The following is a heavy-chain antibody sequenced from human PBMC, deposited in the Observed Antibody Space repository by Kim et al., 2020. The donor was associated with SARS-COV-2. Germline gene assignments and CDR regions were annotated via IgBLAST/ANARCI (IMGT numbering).Heavy chain of an antibody. CDR3: ARGPRLDYDFWSAQHHYYSYSMDV. D-gene: IGHD3-3*01. CDR2: MNPNSGNT. J-gene: IGHJ6*02. CDR1: GYTFTSYD. V-gene: IGHV1-8*01. Sequence: ASVKVSCKASGYTFTSYDINWVRHATGQGLEWMGWMNPNSGNTGYAHKFQGRVTMTTNTSISTAYMELSSLRSEDTAVYYCARGPRLDYDFWSAQHHYYSYSMDVWGQGTTVTVS.